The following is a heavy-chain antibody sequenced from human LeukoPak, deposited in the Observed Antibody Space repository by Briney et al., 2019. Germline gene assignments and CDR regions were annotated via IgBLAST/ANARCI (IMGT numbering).Heavy chain of an antibody. CDR3: ATLGYCSSTSCRRGLDY. D-gene: IGHD2-2*01. CDR1: GFTFSSYA. V-gene: IGHV3-23*01. CDR2: ISGSGGST. J-gene: IGHJ4*02. Sequence: PGGSLGLSCAASGFTFSSYAMSWVRQAPGKGLEWVSAISGSGGSTYYADSVKGRFTISRDNSKNTLYLQMNSLRAEDTAVYYCATLGYCSSTSCRRGLDYWGQGTLVTVSS.